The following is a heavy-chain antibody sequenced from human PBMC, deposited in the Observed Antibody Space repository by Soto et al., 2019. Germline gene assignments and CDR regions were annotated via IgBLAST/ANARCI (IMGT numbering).Heavy chain of an antibody. V-gene: IGHV3-30*18. CDR3: AKDGRDYDFWSGYYIGYYYYYGMDV. Sequence: GGSLRLSCAASGFTFSSYGMHWVRQAPGKGLEWVAVISYDGSNKYYADSVKGRFTISRDNSKNTLYLQMNSLRAEDTAVYYCAKDGRDYDFWSGYYIGYYYYYGMDVWGQGTTVTVSS. D-gene: IGHD3-3*01. J-gene: IGHJ6*02. CDR2: ISYDGSNK. CDR1: GFTFSSYG.